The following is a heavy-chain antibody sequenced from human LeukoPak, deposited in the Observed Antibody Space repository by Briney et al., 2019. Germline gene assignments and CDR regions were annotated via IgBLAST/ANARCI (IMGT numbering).Heavy chain of an antibody. CDR1: GFTFSSYE. CDR2: ISSSGSTI. D-gene: IGHD2-15*01. V-gene: IGHV3-48*03. CDR3: ASQIVVVVAAYDAFDI. J-gene: IGHJ3*02. Sequence: PGGSLRLSCAASGFTFSSYEMNWVRQAPGKGLEWVSYISSSGSTIYYADSVKGRFTISRENAENSLYLQMNSLRAEDTAVYYCASQIVVVVAAYDAFDIWGQGTMVTVSS.